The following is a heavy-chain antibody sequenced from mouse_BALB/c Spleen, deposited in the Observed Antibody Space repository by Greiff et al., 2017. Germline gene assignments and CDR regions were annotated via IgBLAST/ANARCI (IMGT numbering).Heavy chain of an antibody. CDR2: IDPETGGT. V-gene: IGHV1-15*01. J-gene: IGHJ3*01. Sequence: VQLQQSGAELVRPGASVTLSCKASGYTFTDYGMHWVKQTPVHGLEWIGAIDPETGGTAYNQKFKGKATLTADKSSSTAYMELRSLTSEDSAVYYCTRHPAWFAYWGQGTLVTVSA. D-gene: IGHD3-1*01. CDR1: GYTFTDYG. CDR3: TRHPAWFAY.